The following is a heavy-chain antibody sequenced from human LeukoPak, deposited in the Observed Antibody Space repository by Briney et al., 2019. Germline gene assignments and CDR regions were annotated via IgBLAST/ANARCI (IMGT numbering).Heavy chain of an antibody. V-gene: IGHV3-23*01. D-gene: IGHD4-17*01. CDR3: AKGGFLGDGYFDY. J-gene: IGHJ4*02. CDR2: ISGSGGST. Sequence: GGTLRLSCAASGFTFSSYGMSWVRQAPGTGLEWVSAISGSGGSTYYADSVKGRFTISRDNSKNTLYLQMNSLRAEDTAVYYCAKGGFLGDGYFDYWGQGTLVTVSS. CDR1: GFTFSSYG.